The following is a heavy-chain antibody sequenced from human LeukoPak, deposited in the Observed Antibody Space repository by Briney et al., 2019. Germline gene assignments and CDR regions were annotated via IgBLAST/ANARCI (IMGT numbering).Heavy chain of an antibody. CDR2: FDPEDGET. CDR3: VRDSKHYGDYGHDAFDI. CDR1: GYTLTELS. Sequence: ASVKVSCKVSGYTLTELSMHWVRQAPGKGLEWMGGFDPEDGETIYAQKFQGRVTMTEDTSTDTAYMELSSLRSEDTAVYYCVRDSKHYGDYGHDAFDIWGQGTMVTVSA. J-gene: IGHJ3*02. V-gene: IGHV1-24*01. D-gene: IGHD4-17*01.